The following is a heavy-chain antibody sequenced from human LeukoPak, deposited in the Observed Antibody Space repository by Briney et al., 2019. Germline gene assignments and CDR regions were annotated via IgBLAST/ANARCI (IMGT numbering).Heavy chain of an antibody. CDR2: INPNSGGT. V-gene: IGHV1-2*02. D-gene: IGHD6-19*01. Sequence: ASVKVSCKASGYTFTGYYMHWVRQAPGQGLEWMGWINPNSGGTNYAQKFQGRVTMTRDTSISTAYMEPSRLRSDDTAVYYCARGGGYSSGRGPNWFDPWGQGTLVTVSS. CDR3: ARGGGYSSGRGPNWFDP. J-gene: IGHJ5*02. CDR1: GYTFTGYY.